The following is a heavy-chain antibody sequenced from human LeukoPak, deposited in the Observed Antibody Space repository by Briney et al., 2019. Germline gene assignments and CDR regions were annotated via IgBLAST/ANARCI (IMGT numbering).Heavy chain of an antibody. CDR2: IRYDGSNK. D-gene: IGHD2-2*01. J-gene: IGHJ6*03. V-gene: IGHV3-30*02. CDR1: GFTFRTYS. Sequence: GGSLRLSCVVSGFTFRTYSMNWVRQAPGKGLEWVAFIRYDGSNKYYADSVKGRFTISRDNSKNTLYLQMNSLRAGDTAVYYCARGRRIVVVPAAIGPYYYYMDVWGKGTTVTVSS. CDR3: ARGRRIVVVPAAIGPYYYYMDV.